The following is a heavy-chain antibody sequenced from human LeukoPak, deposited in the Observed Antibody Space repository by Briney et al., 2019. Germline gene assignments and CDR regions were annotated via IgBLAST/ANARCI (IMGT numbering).Heavy chain of an antibody. CDR2: INSDGSST. D-gene: IGHD4-17*01. Sequence: GSLRLSCAASGFTFSSYWMHWVRQAPGKGLVWVSRINSDGSSTSYADSMKGRFTISRDNAKNTLYLQMNSLRAEDTAVYYCARDDYGDYAFDIWGQGTMVTVSS. V-gene: IGHV3-74*01. CDR3: ARDDYGDYAFDI. J-gene: IGHJ3*02. CDR1: GFTFSSYW.